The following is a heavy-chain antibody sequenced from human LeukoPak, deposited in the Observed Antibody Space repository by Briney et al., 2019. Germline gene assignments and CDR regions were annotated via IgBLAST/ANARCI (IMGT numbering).Heavy chain of an antibody. CDR3: ARVVVGILPRFDY. CDR2: IYYSGST. V-gene: IGHV4-31*03. Sequence: PSETLSLTCTVSGGSISSGGYYWSWIRQHPGTGLEWIGYIYYSGSTYYNPSLKSRVTISVDTSKNQFSLKLSSETDADTAVYYCARVVVGILPRFDYWGQGTLVTVSS. D-gene: IGHD2-21*01. CDR1: GGSISSGGYY. J-gene: IGHJ4*02.